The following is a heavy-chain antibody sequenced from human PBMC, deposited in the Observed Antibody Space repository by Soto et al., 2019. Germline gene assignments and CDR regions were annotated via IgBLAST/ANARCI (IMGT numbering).Heavy chain of an antibody. D-gene: IGHD2-15*01. J-gene: IGHJ5*02. V-gene: IGHV4-30-2*06. CDR3: ARRRAGSGPLGLFGP. CDR1: GGSIISGAHS. CDR2: IYHTGGT. Sequence: ASETLSLTCGVSGGSIISGAHSWSWIRQSPGKGLEFIGYIYHTGGTYYTPSLKRRVTISVDRSKNHFSLKLTSMSAADTAVYYCARRRAGSGPLGLFGPWGQGIQVTVSS.